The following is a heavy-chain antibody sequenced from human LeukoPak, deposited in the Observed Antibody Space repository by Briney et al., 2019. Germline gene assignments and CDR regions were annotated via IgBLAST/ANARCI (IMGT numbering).Heavy chain of an antibody. D-gene: IGHD5-18*01. J-gene: IGHJ3*02. V-gene: IGHV4-34*01. CDR2: INHSGST. CDR1: GGSFSGYY. Sequence: PSETLSLTCAVYGGSFSGYYWSWIRQPPGKGLEWIGEINHSGSTNYNPSLKSRVTISVDTSKNQFSLKLSSVTAADTAVYYCAVEDTARRPSRTVDIWGQGTMVTVSS. CDR3: AVEDTARRPSRTVDI.